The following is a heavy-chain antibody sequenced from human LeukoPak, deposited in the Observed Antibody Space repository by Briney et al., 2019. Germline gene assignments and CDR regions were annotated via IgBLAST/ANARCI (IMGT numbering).Heavy chain of an antibody. CDR1: GFTFSSYE. CDR3: ARDRGSSWFLFDY. CDR2: ISSSGSTI. D-gene: IGHD6-13*01. Sequence: GPLRLSCAASGFTFSSYEMNWVRQAPGKGLEWVSYISSSGSTIYYADSVKGRFTISRDNAKNSLYLQMNSLRAEDTAVYYCARDRGSSWFLFDYWGQGTLVTVSS. V-gene: IGHV3-48*03. J-gene: IGHJ4*02.